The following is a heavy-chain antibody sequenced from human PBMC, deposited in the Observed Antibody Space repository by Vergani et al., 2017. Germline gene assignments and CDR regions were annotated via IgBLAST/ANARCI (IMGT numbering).Heavy chain of an antibody. D-gene: IGHD6-13*01. CDR1: GFTFSSYA. Sequence: QVQLVESGGGVVQPGRSLRLSCAASGFTFSSYAMHWVRQAPGKGLEWVAVIRYDGSNKYYADSVKGRFTISRDNSKNTLYLQMNSLRAEDTAVYYCADGGGSSWFDYWGQGTLVTVSS. CDR3: ADGGGSSWFDY. V-gene: IGHV3-30*04. J-gene: IGHJ4*02. CDR2: IRYDGSNK.